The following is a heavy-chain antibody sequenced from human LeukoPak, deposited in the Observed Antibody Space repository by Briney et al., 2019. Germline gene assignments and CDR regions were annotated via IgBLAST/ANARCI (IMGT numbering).Heavy chain of an antibody. CDR1: GFTFDDYA. J-gene: IGHJ6*02. V-gene: IGHV3-9*01. CDR2: INWNSGSI. CDR3: AKDLGRRSHYIGMDV. Sequence: PGGSLRLSCAASGFTFDDYALHWVRLPPGKGLEWVSGINWNSGSIGYADSLKGRFTISRDNAKNSLYLQINSLRAEDTALYYCAKDLGRRSHYIGMDVWGQGTTVTVSS.